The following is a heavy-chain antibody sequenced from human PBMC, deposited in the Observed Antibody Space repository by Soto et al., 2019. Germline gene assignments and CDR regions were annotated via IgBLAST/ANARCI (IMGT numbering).Heavy chain of an antibody. V-gene: IGHV3-23*01. J-gene: IGHJ4*02. CDR3: AKAYGSGRSNRLLDG. Sequence: SLRLSCAASGFTFSSFAMSWVRQAPGRGLEWVSGISGSGGSTYYIDSVKGRFIISRDNSNNTLYLQMNSLRAEDTATYYCAKAYGSGRSNRLLDGRGQGSLVTVSP. CDR2: ISGSGGST. D-gene: IGHD3-10*01. CDR1: GFTFSSFA.